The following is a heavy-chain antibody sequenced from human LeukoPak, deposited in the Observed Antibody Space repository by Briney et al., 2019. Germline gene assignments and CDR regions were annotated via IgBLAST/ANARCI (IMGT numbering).Heavy chain of an antibody. J-gene: IGHJ4*02. CDR1: GFTFSRYA. V-gene: IGHV3-30-3*01. D-gene: IGHD6-13*01. CDR2: ISDDGSNK. Sequence: PGRSLRLSCAASGFTFSRYAMHWVRQAPGKGLEWVALISDDGSNKHYLDSVKGRFTISRDNSKNTLSLQMNSLRAEDTAVYYCVRDDWHQLDLFGYWGQGTLVTVSS. CDR3: VRDDWHQLDLFGY.